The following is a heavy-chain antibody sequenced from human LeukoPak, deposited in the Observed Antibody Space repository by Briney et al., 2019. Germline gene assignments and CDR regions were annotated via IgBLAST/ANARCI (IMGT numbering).Heavy chain of an antibody. CDR1: GDSVSSHSAT. CDR2: TYYRSKLYN. Sequence: SQTLSLTCAISGDSVSSHSATWNWIRPSPSRGLEWLGRTYYRSKLYNDYAVSVESRIIINPDTSKNHFSLQLNSVTPEDTAVYYCARGPFWLEGAFDIWGLGTMVTVSS. D-gene: IGHD2/OR15-2a*01. V-gene: IGHV6-1*01. CDR3: ARGPFWLEGAFDI. J-gene: IGHJ3*02.